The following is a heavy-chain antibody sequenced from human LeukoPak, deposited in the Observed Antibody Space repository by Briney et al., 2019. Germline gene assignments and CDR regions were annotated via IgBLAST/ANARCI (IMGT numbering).Heavy chain of an antibody. V-gene: IGHV3-23*01. CDR1: GFTLSSYE. J-gene: IGHJ4*02. D-gene: IGHD6-13*01. Sequence: GGSLRLSCAVSGFTLSSYEMSWIRQAPGKGLEWVSSIEYSGGSAYYSDSVKGRFTISRDNAKNSLYLQMNSLRAEDTAVYYCARDGGSSWYFDYWGQGTLVTVSS. CDR2: IEYSGGSA. CDR3: ARDGGSSWYFDY.